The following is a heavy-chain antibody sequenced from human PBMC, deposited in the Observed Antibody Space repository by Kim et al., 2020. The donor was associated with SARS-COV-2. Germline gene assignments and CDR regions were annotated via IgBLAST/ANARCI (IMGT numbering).Heavy chain of an antibody. V-gene: IGHV6-1*01. D-gene: IGHD1-1*01. Sequence: SQTLSLTCAISGDSVSSSSVTWGWIRHSPSRGLEWLGRTFHRSKWSSDYALSVRSRITINPDTSKNQFSLQLSSVTPEDTAVYYCARLRSGIIEYWGQGT. CDR1: GDSVSSSSVT. CDR3: ARLRSGIIEY. CDR2: TFHRSKWSS. J-gene: IGHJ4*02.